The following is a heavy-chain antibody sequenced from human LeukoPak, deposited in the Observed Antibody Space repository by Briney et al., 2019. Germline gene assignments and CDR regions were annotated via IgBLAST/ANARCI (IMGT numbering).Heavy chain of an antibody. D-gene: IGHD2-2*01. J-gene: IGHJ4*02. CDR2: ISSSSSYI. CDR1: GFTLSSYS. CDR3: ARGGIVVVPAAKD. V-gene: IGHV3-21*01. Sequence: GGSLRLSCAASGFTLSSYSMNWVRQAPGKGLEWVSSISSSSSYIYYADSVKGRFTISRDNAKNSLYLQMNSLRAEDTAVYYCARGGIVVVPAAKDWGPGTLVTVSS.